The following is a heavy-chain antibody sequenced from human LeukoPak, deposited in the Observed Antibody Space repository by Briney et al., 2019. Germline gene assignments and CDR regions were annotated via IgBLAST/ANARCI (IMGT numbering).Heavy chain of an antibody. CDR1: GFTFSSYA. J-gene: IGHJ4*02. V-gene: IGHV3-30-3*01. CDR3: ESESFGQWLVEDY. CDR2: ISYDGSNK. D-gene: IGHD6-19*01. Sequence: GRSLTLSCSASGFTFSSYAMHWLGQAPGKGREGVAVISYDGSNKYYADSVKGRFTISRDNSKNTLYLQMNSLRAEDTAVYYCESESFGQWLVEDYWGQGTLVTVSS.